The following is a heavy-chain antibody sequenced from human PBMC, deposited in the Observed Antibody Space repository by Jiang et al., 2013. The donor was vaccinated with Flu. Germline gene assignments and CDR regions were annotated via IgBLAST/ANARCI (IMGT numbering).Heavy chain of an antibody. V-gene: IGHV5-51*03. CDR3: ARPKGPEDYYYGMDV. CDR1: GYSFTSYW. J-gene: IGHJ6*02. CDR2: IYPGDSDT. Sequence: QLVESGAEVKKPGESLKISCKGSGYSFTSYWIGWVRQMPGKGLEWMGIIYPGDSDTRYSPSFQGQVTISADKSISTAYLQWSSLKASDTAMYYCARPKGPEDYYYGMDVWGQGTTVTVSS.